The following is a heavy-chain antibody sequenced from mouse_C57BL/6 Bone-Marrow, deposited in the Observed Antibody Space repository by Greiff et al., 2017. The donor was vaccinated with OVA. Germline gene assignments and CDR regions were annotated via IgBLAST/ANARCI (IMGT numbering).Heavy chain of an antibody. D-gene: IGHD1-1*01. CDR3: ARVVATSSSWYFDV. J-gene: IGHJ1*03. CDR1: GYTFTDYY. Sequence: QVQLQQSGAELVRPGASVKLSCKASGYTFTDYYINWVKQRPGQGLEWIARIYPGSGNTYYNEKFKGKATLTAEKSSSTAYMQLSSLTSEDSAVYFCARVVATSSSWYFDVWGTGTTVTVSS. CDR2: IYPGSGNT. V-gene: IGHV1-76*01.